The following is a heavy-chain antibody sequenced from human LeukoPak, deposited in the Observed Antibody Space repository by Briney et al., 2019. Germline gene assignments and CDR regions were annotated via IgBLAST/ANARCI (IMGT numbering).Heavy chain of an antibody. CDR1: GGSINYYY. J-gene: IGHJ4*02. Sequence: PSETLPLTCTVSGGSINYYYWMWIRQPPGKGLEWIGYIYYSGGTHYNPSLKSRVTMLVDTSKNQLSLKLTAVTAADTAVYSCARHSFSSGWKSFDYWGQGTLVTVSS. CDR2: IYYSGGT. D-gene: IGHD6-19*01. V-gene: IGHV4-59*01. CDR3: ARHSFSSGWKSFDY.